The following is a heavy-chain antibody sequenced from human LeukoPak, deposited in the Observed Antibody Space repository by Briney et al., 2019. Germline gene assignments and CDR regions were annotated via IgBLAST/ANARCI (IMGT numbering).Heavy chain of an antibody. J-gene: IGHJ4*02. V-gene: IGHV4-59*01. CDR2: ISYSGST. D-gene: IGHD3-22*01. CDR1: GGSISSSY. Sequence: SEPLSLTCTVSGGSISSSYWSWIRPPPGEGLGWIRFISYSGSTNSKPSLKSRFTISVDTSKNQFSLKLSSVTAAYTAVYYCAREVDCSRYYLAFDYWGQGTLVTVSA. CDR3: AREVDCSRYYLAFDY.